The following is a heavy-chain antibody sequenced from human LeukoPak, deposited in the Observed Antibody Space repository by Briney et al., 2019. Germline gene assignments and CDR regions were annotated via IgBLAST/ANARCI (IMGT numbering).Heavy chain of an antibody. V-gene: IGHV4-61*02. Sequence: SQTLSLTCSVSGGSISSGSYYWSWIRQPAGKGLEWIGRIHASGSANYNPSLKSRVTISLDTTKNQFSLTLSSVTAADAAMYYCARDVSDFWSGSSDAFDIWGQGTFVTVSS. J-gene: IGHJ3*02. D-gene: IGHD3-3*01. CDR3: ARDVSDFWSGSSDAFDI. CDR1: GGSISSGSYY. CDR2: IHASGSA.